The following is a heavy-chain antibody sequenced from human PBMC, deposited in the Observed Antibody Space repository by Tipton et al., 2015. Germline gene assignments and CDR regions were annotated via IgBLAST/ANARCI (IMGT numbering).Heavy chain of an antibody. Sequence: TLSLTCAVYSGSFSSYYWAWIRQPPGKGLEWIGSLYFSGSTYYNPSLKSRVTISIDRFKNQFSLKLSSVTAADTAVYYCASPSLPHDRGDYYFQSWGQGSLVTVSS. CDR2: LYFSGST. V-gene: IGHV4-39*01. J-gene: IGHJ4*02. CDR3: ASPSLPHDRGDYYFQS. CDR1: SGSFSSYY. D-gene: IGHD2-21*02.